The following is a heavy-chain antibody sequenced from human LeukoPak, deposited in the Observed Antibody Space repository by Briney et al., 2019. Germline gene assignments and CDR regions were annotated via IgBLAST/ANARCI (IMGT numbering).Heavy chain of an antibody. J-gene: IGHJ6*02. CDR1: GFTFSSYG. V-gene: IGHV3-30*02. Sequence: GGSLRLSCAASGFTFSSYGMHWVRQAPGKGLEWVAFIRYDGSNKYYADSVKGRFTISRDNSKNTLYLQMNSLRAEDTAVYYCAKSPAPSSSWYVYYYGMDVWGQGTTVTVSS. CDR3: AKSPAPSSSWYVYYYGMDV. D-gene: IGHD6-13*01. CDR2: IRYDGSNK.